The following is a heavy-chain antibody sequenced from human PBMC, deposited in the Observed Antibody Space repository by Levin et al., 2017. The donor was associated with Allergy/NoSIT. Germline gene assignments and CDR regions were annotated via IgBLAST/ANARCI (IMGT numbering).Heavy chain of an antibody. CDR2: ISGNAAGT. D-gene: IGHD1-1*01. CDR3: AKALNWNDVPFWFD. J-gene: IGHJ4*02. Sequence: LTGGSLRLSCVASGFTFNTYAMTWVRQAPGKGLEWVSAISGNAAGTYYADSVKGRFTISRDNSKNTLYLQMNSLRAEDTAVYYCAKALNWNDVPFWFDWGQGTLVTVSS. CDR1: GFTFNTYA. V-gene: IGHV3-23*01.